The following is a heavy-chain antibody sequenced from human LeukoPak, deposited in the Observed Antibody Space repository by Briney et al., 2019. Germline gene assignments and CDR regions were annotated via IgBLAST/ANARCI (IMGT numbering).Heavy chain of an antibody. CDR3: ARLPLLDCSGGSCQYYYYYYGMDV. Sequence: SETLSLTCTVSGGSISSYYWSWIRQPPGKGLEWIGYIYYSGSTNYSPSLKSRVTISVDTSKNQFSLKLSSATAADTAVYYCARLPLLDCSGGSCQYYYYYYGMDVWGQGTTVTVSS. CDR2: IYYSGST. D-gene: IGHD2-15*01. CDR1: GGSISSYY. V-gene: IGHV4-59*08. J-gene: IGHJ6*02.